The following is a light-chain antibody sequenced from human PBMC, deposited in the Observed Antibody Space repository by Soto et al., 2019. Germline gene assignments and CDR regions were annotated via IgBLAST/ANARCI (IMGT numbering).Light chain of an antibody. CDR3: SSYTGSSTLYV. CDR2: EVS. CDR1: SSDVGDYNY. Sequence: QSALTQPASVSGSPGQSITISCTGTSSDVGDYNYVSWYQQHPGKAPKVMIYEVSHRPSGVSNRFSGSKSGNTASLTISGLQAEDEADYSCSSYTGSSTLYVFGTGTKLTVL. J-gene: IGLJ1*01. V-gene: IGLV2-14*01.